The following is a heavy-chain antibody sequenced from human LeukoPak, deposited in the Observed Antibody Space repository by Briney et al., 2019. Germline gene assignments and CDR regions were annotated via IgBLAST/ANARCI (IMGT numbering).Heavy chain of an antibody. CDR2: IWYDGSDK. D-gene: IGHD2-15*01. V-gene: IGHV3-33*08. CDR3: ARDAFGSRGIGGGLDI. Sequence: PGGSLRLSCAASGFTFSTYAMTWVRQAPGKGLEWVAIIWYDGSDKYYEDSVKGRFTISRDNSKNTLFLQMNSLRDDDTAVYYCARDAFGSRGIGGGLDIWGQGTMVIVSS. J-gene: IGHJ3*02. CDR1: GFTFSTYA.